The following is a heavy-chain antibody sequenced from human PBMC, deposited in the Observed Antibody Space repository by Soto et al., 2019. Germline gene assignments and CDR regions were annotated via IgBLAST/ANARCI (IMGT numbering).Heavy chain of an antibody. V-gene: IGHV1-18*01. CDR3: ARAGGGSIEYAFDI. CDR1: GYTFIDYG. CDR2: ISVYNGNT. D-gene: IGHD2-15*01. J-gene: IGHJ3*02. Sequence: RASVKVSCKASGYTFIDYGISWVRQAPGQGLEWMGWISVYNGNTKYAQKVQGRVTMTTDTSTSTAYMELRSLTSDDTAVYYCARAGGGSIEYAFDIWGQGTMVTVSS.